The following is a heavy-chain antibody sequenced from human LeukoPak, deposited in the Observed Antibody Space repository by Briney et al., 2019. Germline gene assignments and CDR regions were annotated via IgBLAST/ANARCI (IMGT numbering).Heavy chain of an antibody. CDR2: ISSSSSYT. CDR1: GSTFSDYY. Sequence: GGSLRLSCEASGSTFSDYYMSWIRQAPGKGLEWVSYISSSSSYTNYADSVKGRFTISRDNPRNSLYLQMNSLRAEDTAVYYCARDSMRRATAGLVDSWGQGTLVTVSS. J-gene: IGHJ4*02. CDR3: ARDSMRRATAGLVDS. D-gene: IGHD5-18*01. V-gene: IGHV3-11*05.